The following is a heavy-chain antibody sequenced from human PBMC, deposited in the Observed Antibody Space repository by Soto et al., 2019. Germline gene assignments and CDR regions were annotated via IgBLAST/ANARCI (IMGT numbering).Heavy chain of an antibody. J-gene: IGHJ2*01. V-gene: IGHV3-30*18. CDR3: AKQVWFGNDPRDWYFDL. Sequence: QVQLVESGGGVVQPGRSLRLSCAASGFTFSSYGMHWVRQAPGKGLEWVAVISYDGSNKYYADSVKGRFTISRDNSKNTLSLQMNSLRADDTAVYYCAKQVWFGNDPRDWYFDLWGRGTLVTVSS. D-gene: IGHD3-10*01. CDR1: GFTFSSYG. CDR2: ISYDGSNK.